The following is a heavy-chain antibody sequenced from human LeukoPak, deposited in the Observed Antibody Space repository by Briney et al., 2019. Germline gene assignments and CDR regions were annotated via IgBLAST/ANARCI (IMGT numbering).Heavy chain of an antibody. V-gene: IGHV3-7*05. J-gene: IGHJ4*02. CDR2: IKQDGSEK. CDR1: GFTFSSYW. Sequence: GGSLRLSCAASGFTFSSYWVTWVRQAPGKGPEWVAKIKQDGSEKYYVDSVKGRFTISRDNAKNSLYLQMNSLGAEDTAVYYCARRGTSSSWAHFDYWGQGTLVTVSS. CDR3: ARRGTSSSWAHFDY. D-gene: IGHD6-13*01.